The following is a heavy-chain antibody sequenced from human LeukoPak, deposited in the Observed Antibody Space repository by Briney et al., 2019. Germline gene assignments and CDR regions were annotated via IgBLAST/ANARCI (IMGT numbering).Heavy chain of an antibody. CDR1: GGSISSYY. CDR3: ARAKFWGDIVVVPAADAFDI. CDR2: IYYSGST. V-gene: IGHV4-59*01. D-gene: IGHD2-2*01. J-gene: IGHJ3*02. Sequence: SETLSLTCTVSGGSISSYYWSWLRQPPGKGLEWIGYIYYSGSTNYNPSLKSRVTISVDTSKNQFSLKLSSVTAADTAVYYCARAKFWGDIVVVPAADAFDIWGQGTMVTVSS.